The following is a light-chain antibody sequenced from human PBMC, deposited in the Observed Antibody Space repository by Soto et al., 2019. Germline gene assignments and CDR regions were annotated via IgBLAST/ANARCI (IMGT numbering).Light chain of an antibody. CDR2: AAS. CDR1: QGISSY. Sequence: IWMTQSPSSFSASTGDRVTITCRASQGISSYLAWYQQKPGKAPKLLIYAASTLQSGVPSRFSGSGSGTDFTLTISCLQSEDFATYYCQQYYSYPWTFGQGTKVDIK. J-gene: IGKJ1*01. CDR3: QQYYSYPWT. V-gene: IGKV1-8*01.